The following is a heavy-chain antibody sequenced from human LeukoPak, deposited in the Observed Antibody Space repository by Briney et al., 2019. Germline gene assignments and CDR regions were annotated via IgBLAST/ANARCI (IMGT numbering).Heavy chain of an antibody. CDR2: IYYSGST. D-gene: IGHD1-7*01. CDR3: AGLNWNYHAFDI. J-gene: IGHJ3*02. CDR1: GGSISSYY. V-gene: IGHV4-59*08. Sequence: SETLSLTCTVSGGSISSYYWSWIRQPPGKGLEWIGYIYYSGSTNYNPSLKSRVTISVDTSKNQFSLKLSSVTAADTAVYYCAGLNWNYHAFDIWGQGTMVTVSS.